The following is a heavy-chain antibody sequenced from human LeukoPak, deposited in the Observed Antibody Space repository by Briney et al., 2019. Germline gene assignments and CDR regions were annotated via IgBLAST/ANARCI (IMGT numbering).Heavy chain of an antibody. CDR1: GFTFSSYG. Sequence: PGGSLRLSCAASGFTFSSYGMHWVRQAPGKGLEWVAFIRYDGNKKHYAESVKGRFTISRDNSKNTLFLQMNSLTTEDTAVYYCAKDPQGGPVAWYAHLDYWGQGTLVTVSS. CDR2: IRYDGNKK. V-gene: IGHV3-30*02. J-gene: IGHJ4*02. D-gene: IGHD6-19*01. CDR3: AKDPQGGPVAWYAHLDY.